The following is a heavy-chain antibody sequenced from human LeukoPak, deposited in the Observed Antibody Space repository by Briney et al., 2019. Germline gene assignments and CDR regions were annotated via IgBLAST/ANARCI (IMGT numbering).Heavy chain of an antibody. D-gene: IGHD6-19*01. CDR3: AKEWSSGWFD. CDR2: ISGSGGST. V-gene: IGHV3-23*01. J-gene: IGHJ4*02. CDR1: KFIFSSYV. Sequence: GGSLRLSCAASKFIFSSYVMNWVRQAPGKGLEWVSSISGSGGSTYYADSVKGRFTISRDNFKNALYLQMNSPRAEDTAVYYCAKEWSSGWFDWGQGTLVTVSS.